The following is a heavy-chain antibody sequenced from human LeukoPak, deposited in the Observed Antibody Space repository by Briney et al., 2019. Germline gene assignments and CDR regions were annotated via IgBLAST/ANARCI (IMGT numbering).Heavy chain of an antibody. Sequence: GGSLRLSCAASGFTFNRSWMNWVRQAPGMGLEWVANMDLSGSQKRYVDSVKGRFTISKDNPGTSLYLEMYSLRAEDTAIYYCAIWTSGNYWGQGTPVTVSS. J-gene: IGHJ4*02. CDR3: AIWTSGNY. CDR1: GFTFNRSW. V-gene: IGHV3-7*01. CDR2: MDLSGSQK. D-gene: IGHD1-1*01.